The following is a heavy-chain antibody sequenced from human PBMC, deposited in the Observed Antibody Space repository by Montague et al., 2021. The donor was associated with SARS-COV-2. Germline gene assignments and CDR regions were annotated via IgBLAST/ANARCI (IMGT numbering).Heavy chain of an antibody. CDR3: ARHWGIAATGS. Sequence: SETLSLTCSVSGGSITDRTYYWGCIRQSPGKGLEWIGAINYSGTTYYNPSLKSRVTISLDTAKNQLSLKMTSVTAADTAVYYCARHWGIAATGSWGQGTLVTVSS. V-gene: IGHV4-39*01. D-gene: IGHD6-13*01. CDR1: GGSITDRTYY. CDR2: INYSGTT. J-gene: IGHJ4*02.